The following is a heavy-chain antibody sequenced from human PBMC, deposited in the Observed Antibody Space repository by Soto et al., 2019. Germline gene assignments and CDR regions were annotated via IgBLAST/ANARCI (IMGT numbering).Heavy chain of an antibody. J-gene: IGHJ4*02. V-gene: IGHV2-5*02. Sequence: QSTLKESGPTLVKPTQPLTLTCTFSGFSIRNSGVGGGWCRQPPGKALEWLALIYWDDDKRYSPSLKSSLTITKDTSKNQVVLTMTNMHPVDTATYYCAPRTTGGSYFDYWGQGTLVTVSS. D-gene: IGHD1-1*01. CDR2: IYWDDDK. CDR3: APRTTGGSYFDY. CDR1: GFSIRNSGVG.